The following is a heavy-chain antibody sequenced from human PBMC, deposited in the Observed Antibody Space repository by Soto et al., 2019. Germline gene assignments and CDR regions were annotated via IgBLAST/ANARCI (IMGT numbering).Heavy chain of an antibody. CDR2: IKSRGDGGTT. CDR1: GFTFSNAW. V-gene: IGHV3-15*01. CDR3: ANQQGYYYDSSGPKTRGYYYGMDV. J-gene: IGHJ6*02. Sequence: PGGSLRLSCAASGFTFSNAWMSWVRQAPGKGLEWVGRIKSRGDGGTTDYAAPVKGRFTISRDNSKNTLYLQMNSLRAEDTAVYYCANQQGYYYDSSGPKTRGYYYGMDVWGQGTTVTVSS. D-gene: IGHD3-22*01.